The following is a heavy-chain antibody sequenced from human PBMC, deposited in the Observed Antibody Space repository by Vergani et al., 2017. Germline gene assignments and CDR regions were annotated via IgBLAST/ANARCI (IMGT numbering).Heavy chain of an antibody. CDR1: GFSLSTSGVG. J-gene: IGHJ4*02. Sequence: QITLKESGPTLVKPTQTLTLTCTFSGFSLSTSGVGVGWIRQPPGKALEWLALIYWDDDKRYSPSLKSRLTSTKDTSKNQLVLTMTSMDPVDTATYYCAHRVAAAGDYYFDYWGQGTLVTVSS. V-gene: IGHV2-5*02. D-gene: IGHD6-13*01. CDR2: IYWDDDK. CDR3: AHRVAAAGDYYFDY.